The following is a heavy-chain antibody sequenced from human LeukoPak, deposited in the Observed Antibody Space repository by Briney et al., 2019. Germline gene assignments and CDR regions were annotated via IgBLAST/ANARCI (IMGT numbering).Heavy chain of an antibody. CDR3: ARALLTISSRYFDY. D-gene: IGHD3-9*01. Sequence: AGGSLRLSCAASGFTVSSNYMSWVRQAPGKGLVWVSVIYSGGSTYYADSVKGRFTISRDNSKNTLYLQMNSLRAEDTAVYYCARALLTISSRYFDYWGQGTLVTVSS. CDR1: GFTVSSNY. CDR2: IYSGGST. V-gene: IGHV3-53*01. J-gene: IGHJ4*02.